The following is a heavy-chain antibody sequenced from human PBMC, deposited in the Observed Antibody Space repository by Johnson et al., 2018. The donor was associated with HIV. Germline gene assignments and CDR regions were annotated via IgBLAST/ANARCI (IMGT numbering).Heavy chain of an antibody. V-gene: IGHV3-15*01. J-gene: IGHJ3*02. CDR1: GFTFSNAW. Sequence: VQLMESGGGLVKPGGSLRLSCAASGFTFSNAWMSWVRQAPGKGLEWVGRIKSKSDGGTTDYVAPVKGRFTISRDDSKNTLYLQMNSLKTEDAAVYYCTTENYRLTAFDIWGQGTMVTVSS. CDR2: IKSKSDGGTT. CDR3: TTENYRLTAFDI. D-gene: IGHD5-24*01.